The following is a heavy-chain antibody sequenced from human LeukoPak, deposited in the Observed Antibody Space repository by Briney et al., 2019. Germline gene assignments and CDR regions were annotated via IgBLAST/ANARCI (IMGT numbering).Heavy chain of an antibody. Sequence: GGSLRLSCAASGFTVSSNYMSWVRQAPGKGLEWVSVIYSGGSTYYADSVKGQFTISRDNSKNTLYLQMNSLRAEDTAVYYCATLVVAASMEDYWGQGTLVTVSS. CDR1: GFTVSSNY. CDR3: ATLVVAASMEDY. V-gene: IGHV3-53*01. D-gene: IGHD2-15*01. CDR2: IYSGGST. J-gene: IGHJ4*02.